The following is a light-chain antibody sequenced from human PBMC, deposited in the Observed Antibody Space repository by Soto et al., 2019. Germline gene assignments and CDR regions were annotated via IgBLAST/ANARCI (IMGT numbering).Light chain of an antibody. Sequence: DILMTQSPATLSVSPVARATLSCMASQTVGSNLAWYRQKPGQAPRLLIHGASTRASGIPARFSGSGSGTDFALTIGSLEPEDFAVYYCQQYGDSPSTFGQGTRLEIK. V-gene: IGKV3D-15*01. J-gene: IGKJ5*01. CDR1: QTVGSN. CDR3: QQYGDSPST. CDR2: GAS.